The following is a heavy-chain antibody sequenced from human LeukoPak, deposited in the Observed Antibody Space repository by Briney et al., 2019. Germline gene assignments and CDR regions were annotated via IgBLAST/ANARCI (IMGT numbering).Heavy chain of an antibody. J-gene: IGHJ6*03. Sequence: SETLSLTCTVPGGSISSHYWSWIRQPPGKGLDWIGYVYNSGRTHYHPSLTSRVTISVDTSKNQFSLNLSSVTAADTAVYYCARPRTAISGAYYYYYMDVWGKGTTVTVSS. V-gene: IGHV4-59*08. D-gene: IGHD5-18*01. CDR1: GGSISSHY. CDR3: ARPRTAISGAYYYYYMDV. CDR2: VYNSGRT.